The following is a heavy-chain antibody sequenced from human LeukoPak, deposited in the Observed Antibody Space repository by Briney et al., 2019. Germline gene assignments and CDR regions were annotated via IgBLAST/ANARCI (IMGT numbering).Heavy chain of an antibody. CDR1: GGTFSIYA. CDR3: ARSATYYYGSGSYYSWFDP. J-gene: IGHJ5*02. D-gene: IGHD3-10*01. CDR2: IIPIFGTA. Sequence: SVTVSCKASGGTFSIYAISWVRQAPGQGLEWMGEIIPIFGTANYAQKFQGRVTITADESTSTAYMELSSLRSEDTAVYYCARSATYYYGSGSYYSWFDPWGQGTLVTVSS. V-gene: IGHV1-69*13.